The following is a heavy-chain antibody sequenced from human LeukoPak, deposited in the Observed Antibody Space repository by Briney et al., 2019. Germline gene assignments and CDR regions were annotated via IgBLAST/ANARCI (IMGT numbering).Heavy chain of an antibody. CDR1: GGSISSSTHY. Sequence: SETLSLTCAVSGGSISSSTHYWGWIRPPPGKGLEWIGSFYYSGDTYYNPSLKSRVTISVDTSKNQFSLKLKFVTAADTALYYCARLRYCSGASCYFDPWGQGTLVTVSS. CDR3: ARLRYCSGASCYFDP. V-gene: IGHV4-39*01. D-gene: IGHD2-2*01. CDR2: FYYSGDT. J-gene: IGHJ5*02.